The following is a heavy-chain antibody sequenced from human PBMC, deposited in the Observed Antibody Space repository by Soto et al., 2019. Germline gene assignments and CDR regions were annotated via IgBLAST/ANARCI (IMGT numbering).Heavy chain of an antibody. CDR3: ARGGDVLDY. V-gene: IGHV3-30*03. J-gene: IGHJ4*02. D-gene: IGHD3-16*01. CDR1: GFVFGGFG. CDR2: ASYDGTYK. Sequence: QVELVESGGGVVRPGKSLTVSCTGSGFVFGGFGMHWVRQTPGKGLEWLGMASYDGTYKYFADSVEGRFTISRDNGMNTVYLQMDNLRIEDSAFYYCARGGDVLDYWGRGTLVTVSS.